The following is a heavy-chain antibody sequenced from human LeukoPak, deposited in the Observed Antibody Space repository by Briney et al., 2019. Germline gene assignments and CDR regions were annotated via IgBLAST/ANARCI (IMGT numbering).Heavy chain of an antibody. V-gene: IGHV4-59*08. CDR3: ARHPSAAAPLDY. D-gene: IGHD2-2*01. CDR1: GGSISSYY. CDR2: IYYSGST. J-gene: IGHJ4*02. Sequence: SETLSLTCTVSGGSISSYYWSWIRQPPGKGLEWIGYIYYSGSTNYNPSLKSRVTISVDTSKNQFSLKLSSVTAAGTAVYYCARHPSAAAPLDYWGQGTLVTVSS.